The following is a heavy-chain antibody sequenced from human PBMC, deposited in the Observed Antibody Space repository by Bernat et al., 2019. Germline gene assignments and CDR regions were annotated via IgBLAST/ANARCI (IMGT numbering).Heavy chain of an antibody. V-gene: IGHV3-7*03. CDR3: ARSASSGWYRPDY. J-gene: IGHJ4*02. CDR2: IKQDGSEK. Sequence: EVQLVESGGGLVQPGGSLRLSCAASGFTFSSYWMSWVRQAPGKGLEWVANIKQDGSEKYYVDSVKGRFTISRDNAKNSLYLQMNSLRAEDTAAYYCARSASSGWYRPDYWGQGTLVTVSS. CDR1: GFTFSSYW. D-gene: IGHD6-19*01.